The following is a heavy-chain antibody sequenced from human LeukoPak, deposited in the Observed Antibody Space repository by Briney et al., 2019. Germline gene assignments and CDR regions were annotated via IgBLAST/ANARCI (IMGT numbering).Heavy chain of an antibody. Sequence: SETLSLTCTVSGGSIRSYYWSWIRQPPGKGLEWIGYIYYSGSTNYNPSLKSRVTISVDTSKNQFSLKLSSVTAADTAVYYCARVGRVGQWLILFDYWGQGTLVTVSS. CDR2: IYYSGST. CDR3: ARVGRVGQWLILFDY. V-gene: IGHV4-59*01. CDR1: GGSIRSYY. J-gene: IGHJ4*02. D-gene: IGHD6-19*01.